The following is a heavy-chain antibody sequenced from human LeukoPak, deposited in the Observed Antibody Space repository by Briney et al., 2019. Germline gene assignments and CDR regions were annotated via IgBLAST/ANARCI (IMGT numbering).Heavy chain of an antibody. J-gene: IGHJ4*02. CDR2: ISYSSSTI. D-gene: IGHD3-10*01. V-gene: IGHV3-48*04. CDR1: GFIFSSYS. CDR3: ASRKYGSGSYHPLDY. Sequence: GGSLRLSCVASGFIFSSYSLNWVRQAPGKGLEWVSYISYSSSTIYYADSVKGRFTISRDNAKNSLYLQMNSLRAEDTAVYYCASRKYGSGSYHPLDYWGQGTLVTVSS.